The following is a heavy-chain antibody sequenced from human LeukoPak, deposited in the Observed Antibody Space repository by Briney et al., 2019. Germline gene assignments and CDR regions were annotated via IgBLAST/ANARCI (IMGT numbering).Heavy chain of an antibody. D-gene: IGHD3-9*01. CDR2: ITAISGNT. J-gene: IGHJ5*02. V-gene: IGHV3-23*01. Sequence: GGSLRLSCAASGFAFSDYAAGWVRQAPGKGLEWVSTITAISGNTYYADSVKGRFTISRDNSKNTLYLQMSSLRADDTAVYYCAKVGYYDILTGYYFVEGWFDPWGQGTLVTVSS. CDR1: GFAFSDYA. CDR3: AKVGYYDILTGYYFVEGWFDP.